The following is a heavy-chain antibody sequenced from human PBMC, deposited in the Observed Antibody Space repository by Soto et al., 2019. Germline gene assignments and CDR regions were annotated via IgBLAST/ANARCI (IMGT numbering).Heavy chain of an antibody. D-gene: IGHD1-26*01. V-gene: IGHV1-45*02. CDR2: ITPFSGDV. Sequence: SVKVSCKALGNTFTYRYLHWLRQAPGQALEWMGWITPFSGDVHYAQKFQERVTITRDRSINTAYMQMSSLRSEDTAMYFCASGGAGSGPLTWELPDHWGQGTLVTVSS. J-gene: IGHJ4*02. CDR1: GNTFTYRY. CDR3: ASGGAGSGPLTWELPDH.